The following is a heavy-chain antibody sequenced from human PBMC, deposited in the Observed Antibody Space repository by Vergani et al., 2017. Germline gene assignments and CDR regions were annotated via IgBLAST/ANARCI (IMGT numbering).Heavy chain of an antibody. CDR1: GGSISSGDYY. V-gene: IGHV4-30-4*08. D-gene: IGHD4-17*01. CDR3: ARVGVRYGDKNWFDP. Sequence: QVQLQESGPGLVKPSQTLSLTCTVSGGSISSGDYYWSWIRQPPGKGLEWIGYIYYSGSTYYNPSLKSRVTISVDTSKNQFSLKLSSVTAADTAVYYCARVGVRYGDKNWFDPWGQGTLVTVSS. CDR2: IYYSGST. J-gene: IGHJ5*02.